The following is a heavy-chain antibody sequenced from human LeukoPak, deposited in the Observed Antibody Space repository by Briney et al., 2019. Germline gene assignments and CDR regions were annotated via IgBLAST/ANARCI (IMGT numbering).Heavy chain of an antibody. CDR3: ASQCSGGSCWNY. CDR1: GGSISSYY. D-gene: IGHD2-15*01. V-gene: IGHV4-59*08. J-gene: IGHJ4*02. CDR2: IYYSGST. Sequence: PSETLSLTCTVSGGSISSYYWSWIRQPPGKGLEWIGYIYYSGSTNYNPSRKSRLTISVDTSKNQFSLKLSSVTAADTAVYYCASQCSGGSCWNYWGQGTLVTVSS.